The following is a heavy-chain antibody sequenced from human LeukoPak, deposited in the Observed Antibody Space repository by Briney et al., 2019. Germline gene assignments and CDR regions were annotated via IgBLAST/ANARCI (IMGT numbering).Heavy chain of an antibody. Sequence: GGSLRLSCATSGFTVSSNYMSWARQAAGKGLEWVSVIYDSGTTYYADSVKGRFLIFRDTSKNTVDLQMNSLRVEDTAVYYCAGRRSSGWYAYWGQGTLVTVSS. V-gene: IGHV3-53*01. J-gene: IGHJ4*02. CDR3: AGRRSSGWYAY. D-gene: IGHD6-19*01. CDR1: GFTVSSNY. CDR2: IYDSGTT.